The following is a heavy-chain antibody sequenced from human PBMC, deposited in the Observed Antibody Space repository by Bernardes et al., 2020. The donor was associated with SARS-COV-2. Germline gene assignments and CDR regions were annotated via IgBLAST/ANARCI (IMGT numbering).Heavy chain of an antibody. CDR2: ISGSGDRT. D-gene: IGHD2-2*01. CDR1: GFNFKNFA. Sequence: GGSLRLSCAASGFNFKNFAMNWVRQAPGKGLEWVSAISGSGDRTYSADSVKGRFTISRDNSRNTLYLQMNSLRVEDTALYYCAKYGDWIVGGDSVVVPAADSWGQGTLVTVSS. J-gene: IGHJ5*01. V-gene: IGHV3-23*01. CDR3: AKYGDWIVGGDSVVVPAADS.